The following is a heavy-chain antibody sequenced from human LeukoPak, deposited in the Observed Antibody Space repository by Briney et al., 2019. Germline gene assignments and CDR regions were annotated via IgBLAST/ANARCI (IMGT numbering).Heavy chain of an antibody. V-gene: IGHV3-30*02. CDR1: GFTFSNYG. J-gene: IGHJ4*02. Sequence: GGSLRLSCAASGFTFSNYGMHWVRQAPGKGLEWVAVIWYDGSNKYYADSVKGRFTISRDNSKNTLYLQMNSLRAEDTAVYYCAKEGPYGLYYFDYWGQGTLVTVSS. D-gene: IGHD3-10*01. CDR3: AKEGPYGLYYFDY. CDR2: IWYDGSNK.